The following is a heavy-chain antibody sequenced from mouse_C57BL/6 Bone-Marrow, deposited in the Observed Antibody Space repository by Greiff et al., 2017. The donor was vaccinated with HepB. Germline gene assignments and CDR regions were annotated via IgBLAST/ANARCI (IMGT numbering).Heavy chain of an antibody. Sequence: EVKVVESGTVLARPGASVKMSCKTSGYTFTSYWMHWVKQRPGQGLEWIGAIYPGNSDTSYNQKFKGKAKLTAVTSASTAYMELSSLTNEDSAVYYCTRNYYGYDDYAMDYWGQGTSVTVSS. CDR2: IYPGNSDT. V-gene: IGHV1-5*01. CDR1: GYTFTSYW. D-gene: IGHD2-2*01. J-gene: IGHJ4*01. CDR3: TRNYYGYDDYAMDY.